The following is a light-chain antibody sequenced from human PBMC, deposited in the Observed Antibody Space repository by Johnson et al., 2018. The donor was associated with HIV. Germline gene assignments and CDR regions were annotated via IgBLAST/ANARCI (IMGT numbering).Light chain of an antibody. CDR2: EKN. CDR3: GTWDTSLSAPYV. V-gene: IGLV1-51*02. J-gene: IGLJ1*01. Sequence: QSVLTQPPSVSAAPGQKVTISCSGSSSNIGNNYVSWYQQLPGTAPKLLIYEKNKRPSGIPDRFSASKSGTSATLAITGLQTGDEADYYCGTWDTSLSAPYVFGTGTKVTVL. CDR1: SSNIGNNY.